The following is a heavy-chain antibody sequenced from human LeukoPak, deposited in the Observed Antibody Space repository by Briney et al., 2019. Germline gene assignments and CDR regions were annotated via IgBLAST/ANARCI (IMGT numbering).Heavy chain of an antibody. CDR1: GYTFTGYY. J-gene: IGHJ4*02. CDR2: INPNSGGT. V-gene: IGHV1-2*04. Sequence: ASVKVSCKASGYTFTGYYMHWVRQAPGQGLEWMGWINPNSGGTNYAQKFQGWVTMTRDTSISTAYMELSRLRSDDTAVYYCARLSGRVVCSAGSCYIDSWGQGTLVTVSS. D-gene: IGHD2-15*01. CDR3: ARLSGRVVCSAGSCYIDS.